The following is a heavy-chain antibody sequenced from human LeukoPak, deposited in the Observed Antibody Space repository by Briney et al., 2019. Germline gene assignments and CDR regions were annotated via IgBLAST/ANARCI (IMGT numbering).Heavy chain of an antibody. CDR1: GFTFSNAC. D-gene: IGHD2-21*02. CDR3: TTAMVVTAILYFQH. CDR2: VKSKTEGGTT. V-gene: IGHV3-15*01. Sequence: GGSLRLSCAASGFTFSNACMSWVRQAPGKGLEWVGRVKSKTEGGTTDYAAPVKGRFTISRDDSKNTVYLQMNSLETEDTAVYYCTTAMVVTAILYFQHWGQGTLVTVSS. J-gene: IGHJ1*01.